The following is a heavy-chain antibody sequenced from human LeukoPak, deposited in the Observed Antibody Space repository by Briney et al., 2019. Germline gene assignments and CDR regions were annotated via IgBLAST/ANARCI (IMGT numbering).Heavy chain of an antibody. CDR3: ARGSSSSSSRAGFDY. D-gene: IGHD6-6*01. V-gene: IGHV1-46*01. J-gene: IGHJ4*02. CDR1: GYIFPTYY. CDR2: INPSGGST. Sequence: ASVNVSCKASGYIFPTYYMHWVRQAPGQELEWMGIINPSGGSTSYTQKFQGRVTMTRDTSTSTVYMELSSLRSEDTAVYYCARGSSSSSSRAGFDYWGQGTLVTVSS.